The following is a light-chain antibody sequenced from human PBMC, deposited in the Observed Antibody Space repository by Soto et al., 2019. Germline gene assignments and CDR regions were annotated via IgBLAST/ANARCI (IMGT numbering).Light chain of an antibody. CDR3: QQGFTTPFT. CDR2: AAS. CDR1: QSISTD. J-gene: IGKJ2*01. Sequence: DIQMTQSPSSLSASVGDRVTITCRASQSISTDLNWYQQKPGKAPKLLIYAASSLQSGGPSRFSGSGSGTNFALTISSLQPQDFATYYCQQGFTTPFTFGQGTNLEIK. V-gene: IGKV1-39*01.